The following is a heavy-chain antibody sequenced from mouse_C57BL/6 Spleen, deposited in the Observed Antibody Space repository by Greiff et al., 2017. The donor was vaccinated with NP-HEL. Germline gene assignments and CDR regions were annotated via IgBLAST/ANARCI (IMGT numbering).Heavy chain of an antibody. CDR3: VTSYGFDWYFDV. Sequence: QLVESGGGLVQPQGSLKLSCAASGFSFNTYAMNWVRQAPGKGLEWVARIRSKSNNYATYYADSVKDRFTISRDDSESMLYLQMNNLKTEDTAMYYCVTSYGFDWYFDVWGTGTTVTVSS. CDR2: IRSKSNNYAT. D-gene: IGHD2-9*01. J-gene: IGHJ1*03. CDR1: GFSFNTYA. V-gene: IGHV10-1*01.